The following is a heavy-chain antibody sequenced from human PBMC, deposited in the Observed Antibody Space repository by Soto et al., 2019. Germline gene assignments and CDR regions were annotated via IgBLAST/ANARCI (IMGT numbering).Heavy chain of an antibody. CDR3: ARRYGVYFDY. J-gene: IGHJ4*02. V-gene: IGHV4-59*08. CDR2: IYYSGST. D-gene: IGHD4-17*01. CDR1: GGSISSYY. Sequence: QVQLQESGPGLVKPSETLSLTCTVSGGSISSYYWSWIRQPPGKGLEWIGYIYYSGSTNYNPSLKSRVTISVDTSKNQFSLKLSSVTAADTAVYYCARRYGVYFDYWGQGTLVTVPS.